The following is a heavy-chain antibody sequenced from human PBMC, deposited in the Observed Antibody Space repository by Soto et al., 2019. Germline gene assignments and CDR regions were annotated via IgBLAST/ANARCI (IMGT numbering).Heavy chain of an antibody. CDR2: IWYDGSNK. Sequence: QVQLVESGGGVVQPGRSLRLSCAASGFTFSSYGMHWVRQAPGKGLEWVAVIWYDGSNKYYADSVKGRFTISRDNSKNTLYLQMNSLRAEDTAVYYCARATATMCFDYWCQGTLVTVSS. CDR1: GFTFSSYG. D-gene: IGHD6-25*01. V-gene: IGHV3-33*01. J-gene: IGHJ4*02. CDR3: ARATATMCFDY.